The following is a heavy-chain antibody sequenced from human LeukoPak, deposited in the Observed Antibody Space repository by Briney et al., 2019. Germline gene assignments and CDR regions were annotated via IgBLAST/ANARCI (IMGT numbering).Heavy chain of an antibody. CDR2: ISGSGGST. CDR1: GFTFSSYW. J-gene: IGHJ4*02. V-gene: IGHV3-23*01. Sequence: PGGSLRLSCAASGFTFSSYWMHWVRQAPGKGLEWVSAISGSGGSTYYADSVKGRFTISKDNSKNTLYLQMNSLRAEDTAVYYCAKISRRANFDYWGQGTLVTVSS. D-gene: IGHD1-14*01. CDR3: AKISRRANFDY.